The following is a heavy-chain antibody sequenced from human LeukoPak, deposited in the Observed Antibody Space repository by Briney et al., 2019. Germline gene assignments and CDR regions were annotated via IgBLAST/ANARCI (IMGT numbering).Heavy chain of an antibody. CDR3: ARWSGSYYWYYAFDI. J-gene: IGHJ3*02. Sequence: SEALSLTCTVSGGSISSYYWSWIRQPLGKGLEWIGYIYYSGSTNYNPSLKSRVTISVDTSKNQFSLKLSSVTAADTAVYYCARWSGSYYWYYAFDIWGQGTMVTVSS. CDR2: IYYSGST. CDR1: GGSISSYY. V-gene: IGHV4-59*01. D-gene: IGHD1-26*01.